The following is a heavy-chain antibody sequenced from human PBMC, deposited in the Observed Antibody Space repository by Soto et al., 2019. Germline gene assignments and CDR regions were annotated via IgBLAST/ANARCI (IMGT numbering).Heavy chain of an antibody. V-gene: IGHV4-59*01. D-gene: IGHD3-9*01. Sequence: PSETLSLTCTVSGGSISSYYWSWIRQPPGKGLEWIGYIYYSGSTNYNPSLKSRVTISVDTSKNQFSLKLSSVTAADTAVYYCGRIPITIRYGMDVWGQGTTVTVSS. CDR3: GRIPITIRYGMDV. CDR1: GGSISSYY. CDR2: IYYSGST. J-gene: IGHJ6*02.